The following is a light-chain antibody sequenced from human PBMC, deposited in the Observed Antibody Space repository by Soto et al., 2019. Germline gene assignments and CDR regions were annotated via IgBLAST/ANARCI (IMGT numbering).Light chain of an antibody. Sequence: QSALTQPPSASGSPGQSVTISCTGTSSDIGAYNYVSWYQQHPGKAPKLMIHEVSKRPSGVADRFSGSKSGNTASLTVSWGQDEDEEADYCSSSSGSNDRRVFGGGTKLTVL. CDR1: SSDIGAYNY. CDR3: SSSSGSNDRRV. CDR2: EVS. V-gene: IGLV2-8*01. J-gene: IGLJ3*02.